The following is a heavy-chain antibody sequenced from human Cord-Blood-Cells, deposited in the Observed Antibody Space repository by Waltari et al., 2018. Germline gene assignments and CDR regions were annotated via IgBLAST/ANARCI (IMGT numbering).Heavy chain of an antibody. CDR3: ARFLDATGDNAFDI. Sequence: QVQLVQSGAEVKKPGSSVKVSCKASGGTFSSYAISWVRQAPVQGLEWMGGIIPIFGTANYAQKFQGRGTITADESTSTAYMELSSLRSEDTAVYYCARFLDATGDNAFDIWGQGTMVTVSS. V-gene: IGHV1-69*01. D-gene: IGHD7-27*01. CDR1: GGTFSSYA. J-gene: IGHJ3*02. CDR2: IIPIFGTA.